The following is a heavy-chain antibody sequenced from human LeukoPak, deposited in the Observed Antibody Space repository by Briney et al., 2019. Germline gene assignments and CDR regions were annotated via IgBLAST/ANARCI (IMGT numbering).Heavy chain of an antibody. Sequence: GGSLRLSCAASGFTFSSYWMPWVRQAPGKGLVWVSRINSHGSSTSYADSVKGRFTISRDNAKNTLYLQMNSLRAEDTAVYYCAREVVTTGAPNLDYWGQGTLVTVSS. CDR3: AREVVTTGAPNLDY. CDR1: GFTFSSYW. J-gene: IGHJ4*02. CDR2: INSHGSST. V-gene: IGHV3-74*01. D-gene: IGHD4-17*01.